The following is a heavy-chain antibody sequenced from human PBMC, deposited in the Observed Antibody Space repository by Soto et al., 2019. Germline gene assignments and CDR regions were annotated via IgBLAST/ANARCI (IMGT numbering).Heavy chain of an antibody. CDR2: INGGKGNT. J-gene: IGHJ5*02. CDR3: ARMVFGLGGWYDP. Sequence: QVQLVQSGAEVKKPGASVKVSCKASGYTFTNYAIHWVRQAPGLGLEWMGWINGGKGNTEYSQKFQDRVTITRDTSASTAYMELTSLRFEDTAVYYCARMVFGLGGWYDPWGQGTLVTVSS. V-gene: IGHV1-3*01. D-gene: IGHD3-16*01. CDR1: GYTFTNYA.